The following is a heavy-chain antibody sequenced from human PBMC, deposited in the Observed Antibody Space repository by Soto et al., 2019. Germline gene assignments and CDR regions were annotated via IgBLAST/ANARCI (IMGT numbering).Heavy chain of an antibody. J-gene: IGHJ4*02. Sequence: PGGSLRLSCAASGCTFSSYSMNWVRQAPGKGLEWVSSISSSSSYIYYADSVKGRFTISRDNAKNSLYLQMNSLRAEDTAVYYCARYCSGGSCYKGVGYYFDYWGQGTLVTVSS. CDR3: ARYCSGGSCYKGVGYYFDY. CDR2: ISSSSSYI. CDR1: GCTFSSYS. V-gene: IGHV3-21*01. D-gene: IGHD2-15*01.